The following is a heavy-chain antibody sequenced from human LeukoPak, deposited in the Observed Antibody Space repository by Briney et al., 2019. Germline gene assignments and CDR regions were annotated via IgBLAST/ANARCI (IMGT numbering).Heavy chain of an antibody. CDR2: ISASRRYI. V-gene: IGHV3-21*01. CDR3: AREYTGYDAF. D-gene: IGHD5-12*01. J-gene: IGHJ4*02. Sequence: GGSLRLSCEASGFIFSNYDMRWVRQAPGKGLEWVSYISASRRYINYADSVKGRFTISRDNPKNTLYLQMNSLRVEDTAVYYCAREYTGYDAFWGQGALVTVSS. CDR1: GFIFSNYD.